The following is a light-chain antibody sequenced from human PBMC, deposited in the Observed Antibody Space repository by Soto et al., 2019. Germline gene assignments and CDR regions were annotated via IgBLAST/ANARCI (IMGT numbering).Light chain of an antibody. J-gene: IGLJ2*01. V-gene: IGLV1-44*01. CDR3: AAWDDSLNGAL. CDR2: SDN. Sequence: QSVLTQPPSASGTPGQRVTISCSGSSSNIGSHTVNWYQQLPGTAPKLLMYSDNQRPSGVPDRFSGSKSGTSASLAISGLQSEDEADYYCAAWDDSLNGALFGGGTKLTVL. CDR1: SSNIGSHT.